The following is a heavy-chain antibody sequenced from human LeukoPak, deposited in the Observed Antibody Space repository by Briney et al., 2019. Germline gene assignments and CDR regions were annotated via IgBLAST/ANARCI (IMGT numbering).Heavy chain of an antibody. D-gene: IGHD3-10*01. CDR2: ISHSGST. CDR1: GGSFSGFY. V-gene: IGHV4-34*01. CDR3: ARGAITMVRGVIEY. Sequence: SETLSLTCAVYGGSFSGFYWSWIRQPPGKGLEWIGEISHSGSTNYNPSLKSRVTISIDTSKNQFSLKLSSVTAADTAVYYCARGAITMVRGVIEYWGQGTLVTVSS. J-gene: IGHJ4*02.